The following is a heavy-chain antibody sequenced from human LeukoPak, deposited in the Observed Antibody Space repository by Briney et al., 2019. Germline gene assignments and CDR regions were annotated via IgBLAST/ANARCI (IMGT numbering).Heavy chain of an antibody. Sequence: AGGSLRLSCAASGFTFSSYEMNWVRQAPGKGLEWVSYISSSGSTIYYADSVKGRFTISRDNAKNSLYLQMNSLRAEDTAVYYCARGTRGYRWEKWFGELWLGYYMDVWGKGTTVTISS. V-gene: IGHV3-48*03. CDR1: GFTFSSYE. J-gene: IGHJ6*03. CDR2: ISSSGSTI. D-gene: IGHD3-10*01. CDR3: ARGTRGYRWEKWFGELWLGYYMDV.